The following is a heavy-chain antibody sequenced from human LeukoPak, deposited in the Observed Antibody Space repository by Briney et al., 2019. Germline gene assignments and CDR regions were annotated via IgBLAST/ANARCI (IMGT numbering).Heavy chain of an antibody. Sequence: PGGSLRLSCAASGFAFSRYWMHWVRQAPGKGLVWVSRINSDGRSAVYADSVKGRFTISRDNSKNTLYLQMNSLRAEDTAVYYCAKKMGGSGSYYYFDYWGQGTLVTVSS. CDR2: INSDGRSA. CDR1: GFAFSRYW. D-gene: IGHD3-10*01. V-gene: IGHV3-74*01. J-gene: IGHJ4*02. CDR3: AKKMGGSGSYYYFDY.